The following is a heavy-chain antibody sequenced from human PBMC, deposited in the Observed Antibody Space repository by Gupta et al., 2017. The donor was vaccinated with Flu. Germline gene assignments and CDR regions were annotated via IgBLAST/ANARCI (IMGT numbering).Heavy chain of an antibody. CDR2: ISGSGGST. V-gene: IGHV3-23*01. Sequence: VRQAPGKGLEWVSSISGSGGSTYYADSVKGRFTISRDNSKNTLYLQMNSLRAEDTAVYYCVNDLAAPGDYWAWGQGTLVTVSS. CDR3: VNDLAAPGDYWA. D-gene: IGHD4-17*01. J-gene: IGHJ5*02.